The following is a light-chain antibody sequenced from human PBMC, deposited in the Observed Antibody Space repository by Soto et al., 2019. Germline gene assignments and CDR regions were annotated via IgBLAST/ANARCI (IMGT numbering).Light chain of an antibody. Sequence: DIQMTQSPSTLSASVGDRVTITCRASQSISSWLAWYQQKPGKAPKLLIYKASSLQSGVPSRFSGSGSETEFTLTISSLQPEDFATYYCQQYNSFWTFGQGTKVEIK. CDR2: KAS. CDR3: QQYNSFWT. J-gene: IGKJ1*01. V-gene: IGKV1-5*03. CDR1: QSISSW.